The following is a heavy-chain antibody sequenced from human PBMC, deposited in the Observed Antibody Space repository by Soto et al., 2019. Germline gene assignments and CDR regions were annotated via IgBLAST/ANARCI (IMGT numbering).Heavy chain of an antibody. V-gene: IGHV4-31*03. CDR2: IYYSGST. Sequence: QVQLQESGPGLVKPSQTLSLTCTVSGGSISSGGYYWSWIRQHPGKGLEWIGYIYYSGSTYYNPSLKSRVTISVDTSKNQCSLKLSSVTAADTAVYYCATQTNSYGPNWFDPWGQGTLVTVSS. CDR3: ATQTNSYGPNWFDP. D-gene: IGHD5-18*01. CDR1: GGSISSGGYY. J-gene: IGHJ5*02.